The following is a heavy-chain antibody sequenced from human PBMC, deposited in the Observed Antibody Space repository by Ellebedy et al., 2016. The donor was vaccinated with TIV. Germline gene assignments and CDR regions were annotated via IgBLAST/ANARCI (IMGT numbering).Heavy chain of an antibody. V-gene: IGHV4-59*01. CDR1: GGSISSYY. Sequence: SETLSLXCTVSGGSISSYYWSWIRQPPGKGLEWIGYIYYSGSTNYNPSLKSRVTISVDTSKNQFSLKLSSVTAADTAVYYCARVSVGFYGSGSPDYYFDYWGQGTLVTVSS. D-gene: IGHD3-10*01. J-gene: IGHJ4*02. CDR3: ARVSVGFYGSGSPDYYFDY. CDR2: IYYSGST.